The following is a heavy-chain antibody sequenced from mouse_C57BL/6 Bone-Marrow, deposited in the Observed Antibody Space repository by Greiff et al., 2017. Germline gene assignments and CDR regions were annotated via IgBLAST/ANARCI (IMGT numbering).Heavy chain of an antibody. Sequence: QVQLQQSGAELARPGASVKLSCKASGYTFTSYGISWVKQRTGQGLEWIGEIYPRSGNTYYNEKFKGKATLPADKSSSTAYMELRSLTSEDSAVYFGARHYGAYWGQGTLVTVSA. V-gene: IGHV1-81*01. J-gene: IGHJ3*01. CDR2: IYPRSGNT. CDR1: GYTFTSYG. CDR3: ARHYGAY. D-gene: IGHD1-1*02.